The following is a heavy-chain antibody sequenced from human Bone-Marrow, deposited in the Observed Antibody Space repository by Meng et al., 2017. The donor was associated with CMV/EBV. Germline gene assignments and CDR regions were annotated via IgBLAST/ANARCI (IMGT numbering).Heavy chain of an antibody. CDR1: GFTFSYYY. CDR2: ISSSGSTI. D-gene: IGHD5-24*01. Sequence: GESLKISCAASGFTFSYYYMSWIRQAPGKGLEWVSYISSSGSTIYYADSVKGRFTISRDNAKNSLYLQMNSLRAEDTAVYYCARDNGERWLQFYAFDIWGQGTMVTVSS. V-gene: IGHV3-11*04. CDR3: ARDNGERWLQFYAFDI. J-gene: IGHJ3*02.